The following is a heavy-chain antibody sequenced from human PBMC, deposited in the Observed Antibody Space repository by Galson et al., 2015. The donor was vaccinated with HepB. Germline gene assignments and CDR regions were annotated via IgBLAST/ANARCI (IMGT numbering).Heavy chain of an antibody. D-gene: IGHD3-9*01. Sequence: SLRLSCAASGFTFSSYWMHWVRQAPGKGLVWVSRINSDGSSTSYADSVKGRFTISRDNAKNTLYLQMNSLRAEDTAVYYCARVKPRYFDWLRGADDAFDIWGQGTTVTVSS. CDR1: GFTFSSYW. J-gene: IGHJ3*02. CDR2: INSDGSST. V-gene: IGHV3-74*01. CDR3: ARVKPRYFDWLRGADDAFDI.